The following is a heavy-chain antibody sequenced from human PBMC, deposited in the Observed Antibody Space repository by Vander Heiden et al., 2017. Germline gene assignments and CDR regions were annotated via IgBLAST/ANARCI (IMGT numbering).Heavy chain of an antibody. Sequence: EVQLVESGGGLVKPGGPLRLSWAASGFTFSSYSMNWVRQAPGKGLEWVSSISSSSSYIYYADSVKGRFTISRDNAKNSLYLQMNSLRAEDTAVYYCARDEGYSYGTFDFDYWGQGTLVTVSS. CDR3: ARDEGYSYGTFDFDY. CDR1: GFTFSSYS. J-gene: IGHJ4*02. D-gene: IGHD5-18*01. CDR2: ISSSSSYI. V-gene: IGHV3-21*01.